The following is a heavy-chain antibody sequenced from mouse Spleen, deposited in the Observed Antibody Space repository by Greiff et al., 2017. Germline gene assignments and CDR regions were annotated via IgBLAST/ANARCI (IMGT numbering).Heavy chain of an antibody. Sequence: DVKLQESGAELVKPGASVKLSCTASGFNIKDTYMHWVKQRPEQGLEWIGRIDPANGNTKYDPKFQGKATITADTSSNTAYLQLSSLTSEDTAVYYCASVYYGYGGFDYWGQGTTLTVSS. D-gene: IGHD2-2*01. J-gene: IGHJ2*01. CDR3: ASVYYGYGGFDY. CDR2: IDPANGNT. CDR1: GFNIKDTY. V-gene: IGHV14-3*02.